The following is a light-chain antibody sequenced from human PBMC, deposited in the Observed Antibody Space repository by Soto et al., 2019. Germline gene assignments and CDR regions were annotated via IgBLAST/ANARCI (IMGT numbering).Light chain of an antibody. CDR2: YDD. V-gene: IGLV1-36*01. CDR3: AAWDDRLSGRV. CDR1: TSNIGTNA. J-gene: IGLJ3*02. Sequence: QSVLTQPPSVSAAPRQRVTISCSGRTSNIGTNAVNWYQQIPGKAPKLLIYYDDLLPSGISDRFSASKSGTSASLAISGLRSDDEAEYFCAAWDDRLSGRVFGGGTKLTVL.